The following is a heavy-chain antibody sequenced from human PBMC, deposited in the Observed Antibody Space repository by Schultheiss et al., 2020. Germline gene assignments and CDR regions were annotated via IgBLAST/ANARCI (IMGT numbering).Heavy chain of an antibody. J-gene: IGHJ6*02. CDR2: ISSSGSTI. CDR3: TRDDSGYEVYYYYGMDV. V-gene: IGHV3-11*01. CDR1: GFTFSDYY. D-gene: IGHD5-12*01. Sequence: GGSLRLSCAASGFTFSDYYMSWIRQAPGKGLEWVSYISSSGSTIYYADSVKGRFTISRDNAKNSLYLQMNSLRAEDTAVYYCTRDDSGYEVYYYYGMDVWGQGTTVTVSS.